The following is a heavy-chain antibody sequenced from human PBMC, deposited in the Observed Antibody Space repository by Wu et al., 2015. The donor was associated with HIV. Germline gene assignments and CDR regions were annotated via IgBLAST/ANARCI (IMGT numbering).Heavy chain of an antibody. J-gene: IGHJ4*02. Sequence: QVQLVQSGAEVKKPGASVKVSCKASGYTFTGYYIHWVRQAPGQGLEWMGWINPNSGGTNYAQDFQGRVTMTRDTSISTAYMELSRLRSDDTAVYYCARARYSYGDGDFDYWGQGTLVTVSS. D-gene: IGHD5-18*01. CDR1: GYTFTGYY. V-gene: IGHV1-2*02. CDR3: ARARYSYGDGDFDY. CDR2: INPNSGGT.